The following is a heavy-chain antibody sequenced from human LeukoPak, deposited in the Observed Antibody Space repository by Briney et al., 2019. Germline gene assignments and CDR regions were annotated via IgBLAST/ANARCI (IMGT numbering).Heavy chain of an antibody. CDR2: INWNAGGT. V-gene: IGHV3-20*04. CDR3: ARGVVVTAILAVAFDI. CDR1: GFTFSRSW. D-gene: IGHD2-21*02. Sequence: GGSLRLSCAASGFTFSRSWMHWVRHAPGEGLEWVTGINWNAGGTGYADSVKGRFTVSRDNAKNSLYLQMNSLRAEDTALYYCARGVVVTAILAVAFDIWGQGTMVTVSS. J-gene: IGHJ3*02.